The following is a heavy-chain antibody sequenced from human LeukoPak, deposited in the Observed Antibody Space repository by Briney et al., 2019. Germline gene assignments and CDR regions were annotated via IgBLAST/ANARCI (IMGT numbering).Heavy chain of an antibody. D-gene: IGHD4-17*01. V-gene: IGHV3-7*01. CDR3: ARGGDYGDYDFFDY. J-gene: IGHJ4*02. Sequence: PGGSLRLSCAASGFTFSSYCLSWVRQAPGKGLEWVANIKQDGSEKYYVDSVKGRFTISRDNAKNSLYLQMNSLRAEDTAVYYCARGGDYGDYDFFDYWGQGTLVTVSS. CDR1: GFTFSSYC. CDR2: IKQDGSEK.